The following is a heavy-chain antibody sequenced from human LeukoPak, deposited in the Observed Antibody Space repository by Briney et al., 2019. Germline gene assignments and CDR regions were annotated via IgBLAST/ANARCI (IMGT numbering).Heavy chain of an antibody. V-gene: IGHV3-23*01. J-gene: IGHJ4*02. CDR3: AKPAGWHYDSSGYFNY. CDR1: GFTFSSYA. D-gene: IGHD3-22*01. CDR2: ISGSGTST. Sequence: GGSLRLSCTASGFTFSSYAMNWVRQAPGKGLEWVSGISGSGTSTYYADSVKGRFTISRDNSKNTLYLQMNSLRAEDTAVYYCAKPAGWHYDSSGYFNYWGQGILVTVSS.